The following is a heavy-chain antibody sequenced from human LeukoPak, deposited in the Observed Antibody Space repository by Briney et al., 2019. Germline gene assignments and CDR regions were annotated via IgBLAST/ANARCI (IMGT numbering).Heavy chain of an antibody. V-gene: IGHV3-21*01. CDR1: GFTFSSYS. J-gene: IGHJ4*02. CDR2: ISSSSSYI. D-gene: IGHD3-22*01. Sequence: PGGSLRLSCAASGFTFSSYSMNWVRQAPGKGLEWVSSISSSSSYIYYADSVKGRFTISRDNAKNSLYLQMNSLRAEDTAVYYCARDAYDSSGYTMIYDYWGQGTLVTVSS. CDR3: ARDAYDSSGYTMIYDY.